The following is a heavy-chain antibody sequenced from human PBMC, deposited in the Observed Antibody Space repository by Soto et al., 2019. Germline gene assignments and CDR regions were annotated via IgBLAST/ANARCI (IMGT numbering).Heavy chain of an antibody. CDR3: ATWHEREHAYDV. CDR1: GFTFSSYA. D-gene: IGHD1-1*01. Sequence: GGSLRLSCAASGFTFSSYAMSWVRQAPGKGLEWVSALYDVDGSFYADSVKGRFTTSSDSSKTTVYPQMNGLRPDDTAVYYCATWHEREHAYDVWGQGTTVTVSS. J-gene: IGHJ3*01. CDR2: LYDVDGS. V-gene: IGHV3-23*01.